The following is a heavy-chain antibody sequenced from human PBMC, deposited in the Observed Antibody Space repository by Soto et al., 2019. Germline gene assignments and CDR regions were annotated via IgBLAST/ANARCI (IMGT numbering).Heavy chain of an antibody. J-gene: IGHJ4*02. CDR1: GGTFRTYW. CDR2: MNQDGSRK. D-gene: IGHD3-10*01. V-gene: IGHV3-7*05. Sequence: GGSLRLSWAASGGTFRTYWMTWGRQAPGKGLEWVANMNQDGSRKNYVEAVKGRFTISRDNAKNSLYLQMDSLRAEDSAVYYCGKDDLRAYYAHWGRGSLVTVSS. CDR3: GKDDLRAYYAH.